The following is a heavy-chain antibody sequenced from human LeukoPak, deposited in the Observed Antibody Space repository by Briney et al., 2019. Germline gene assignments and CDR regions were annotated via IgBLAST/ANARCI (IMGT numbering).Heavy chain of an antibody. CDR1: GGSINSRSYY. Sequence: PSETLSLTCTVSGGSINSRSYYWAWIRQPPGKGLEWIGHVSYSGTTYYNPSLQSRLTMTVDTSKDQFSLKLTSVTAADAAVYYCARRTGLVRSGWLHFDYWGQGTLVSVSS. D-gene: IGHD6-19*01. V-gene: IGHV4-39*01. CDR2: VSYSGTT. CDR3: ARRTGLVRSGWLHFDY. J-gene: IGHJ4*02.